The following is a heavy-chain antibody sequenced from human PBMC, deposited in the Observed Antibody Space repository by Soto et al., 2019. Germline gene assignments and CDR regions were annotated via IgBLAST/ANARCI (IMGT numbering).Heavy chain of an antibody. CDR1: GYTFTSYA. D-gene: IGHD1-1*01. V-gene: IGHV1-3*01. Sequence: ASVKVSCKASGYTFTSYAMHWVRQAPGQRLEWMGWINAGNGNTKYSQKFQGRVTITRDTSASTAYMELSSLRSEDTAVYYCARLSTTGTTDSFYYYYYGMDVWRQGTTVTVSS. CDR3: ARLSTTGTTDSFYYYYYGMDV. CDR2: INAGNGNT. J-gene: IGHJ6*02.